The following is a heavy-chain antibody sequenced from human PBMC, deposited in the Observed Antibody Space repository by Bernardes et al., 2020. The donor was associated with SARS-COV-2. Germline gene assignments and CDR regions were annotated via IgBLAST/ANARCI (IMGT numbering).Heavy chain of an antibody. CDR3: ATSGYHSQVLRYFDWDFDY. Sequence: ASVKVSCKVSGYTLTELSIHWVRQAPGKGLEWMGGFDPEDGETIYAQKFQGRVTMTEDTSTDTAYMELSSLRSEDTAVYYCATSGYHSQVLRYFDWDFDYWGQGTLVTVSS. V-gene: IGHV1-24*01. J-gene: IGHJ4*02. CDR2: FDPEDGET. CDR1: GYTLTELS. D-gene: IGHD3-9*01.